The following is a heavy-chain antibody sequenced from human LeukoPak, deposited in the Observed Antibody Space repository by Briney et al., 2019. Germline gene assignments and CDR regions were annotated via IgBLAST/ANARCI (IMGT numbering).Heavy chain of an antibody. D-gene: IGHD3-10*01. CDR3: ARQQAGAAPFDY. Sequence: SETLSLTCTVSDGSISTYYWSWVRQPPGKGLEWIGYIYTSGSTNYNPSLKSRVTISVDTSKNQFSLKLSSVTAADTAVYYCARQQAGAAPFDYWGQGTLVTVSS. CDR1: DGSISTYY. CDR2: IYTSGST. J-gene: IGHJ4*02. V-gene: IGHV4-4*09.